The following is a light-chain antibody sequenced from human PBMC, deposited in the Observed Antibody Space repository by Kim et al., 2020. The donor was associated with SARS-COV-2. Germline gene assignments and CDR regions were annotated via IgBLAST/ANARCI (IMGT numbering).Light chain of an antibody. V-gene: IGLV2-14*04. CDR3: SSYTSSSSYV. Sequence: GQTLTISCTGTSSDVGGYNYVSWYQQHPGKAPKLMIYDVTKRPSGVSNRFSGSKSSNTASLTISGLQAEDEADYYCSSYTSSSSYVFGTGTKVTVL. J-gene: IGLJ1*01. CDR1: SSDVGGYNY. CDR2: DVT.